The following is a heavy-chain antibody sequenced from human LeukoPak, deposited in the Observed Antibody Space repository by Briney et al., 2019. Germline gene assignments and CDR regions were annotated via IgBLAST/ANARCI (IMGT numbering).Heavy chain of an antibody. Sequence: GASVKVSCKVSGYTLTELSMHWVRQAPGKGLEWMGGFDPEDGETIYAQKFQGRVTMTEDTSTDTAYMELSSLRSEDTAVYYCATVGGSYSQYYFDYWGQGTLVTVSS. CDR3: ATVGGSYSQYYFDY. D-gene: IGHD1-26*01. V-gene: IGHV1-24*01. CDR2: FDPEDGET. J-gene: IGHJ4*02. CDR1: GYTLTELS.